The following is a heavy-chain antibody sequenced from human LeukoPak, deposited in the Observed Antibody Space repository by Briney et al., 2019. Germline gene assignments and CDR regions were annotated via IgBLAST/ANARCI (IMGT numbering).Heavy chain of an antibody. CDR2: INPSGGST. D-gene: IGHD3-3*01. CDR1: GYTFTSYY. CDR3: ARDPKNLSYDFWSGYYHFDY. V-gene: IGHV1-46*01. J-gene: IGHJ4*02. Sequence: ASVKVSCKASGYTFTSYYMHWVRQAPGQGLEWMGIINPSGGSTSYAQKFQGRVTMTRDTSTSTVYMELSSLRSEDTAVYYCARDPKNLSYDFWSGYYHFDYWGQGTLVTASS.